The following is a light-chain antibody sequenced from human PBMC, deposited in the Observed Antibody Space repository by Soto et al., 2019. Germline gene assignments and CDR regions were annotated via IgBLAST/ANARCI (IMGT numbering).Light chain of an antibody. J-gene: IGKJ1*01. CDR3: QQYGSSPWT. Sequence: EIVLTQPPGTLSLSPGERATVSCSASQTVSSSFLAWYQQKPGQAPRLLIYGASSRATGIPDRFSGSGSGTDFTLTISRLEPEDFAVYYCQQYGSSPWTFGQGTKVDIK. V-gene: IGKV3-20*01. CDR2: GAS. CDR1: QTVSSSF.